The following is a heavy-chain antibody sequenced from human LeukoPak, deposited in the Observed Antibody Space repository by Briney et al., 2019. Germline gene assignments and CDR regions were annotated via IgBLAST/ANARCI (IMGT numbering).Heavy chain of an antibody. Sequence: SETLSLTCAVYGGSFSGYYWSWIRQPAGKGLEWIGRIYTSGSTNYNPSLKSRVTMSVDTSKNQFSLKLSSVTAADTAVYYCARAPPGYSSSWLYFQHWGQGTLVTVSS. CDR1: GGSFSGYY. J-gene: IGHJ1*01. CDR3: ARAPPGYSSSWLYFQH. D-gene: IGHD6-13*01. V-gene: IGHV4-59*10. CDR2: IYTSGST.